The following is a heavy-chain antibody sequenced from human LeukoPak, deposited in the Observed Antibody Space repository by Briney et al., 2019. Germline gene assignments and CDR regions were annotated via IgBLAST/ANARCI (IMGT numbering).Heavy chain of an antibody. Sequence: PGRSLRLSCAASGFTFSSYGMHWVRQAPGKGLEWVAVIWYDGSNKYYADSVKGRFTISRDNSKNTLYLQMNSLRAEDTAVYYCAKGPELNYYDYYYMDVWGKGTTVTVSS. CDR2: IWYDGSNK. D-gene: IGHD3-10*01. CDR3: AKGPELNYYDYYYMDV. V-gene: IGHV3-33*06. CDR1: GFTFSSYG. J-gene: IGHJ6*03.